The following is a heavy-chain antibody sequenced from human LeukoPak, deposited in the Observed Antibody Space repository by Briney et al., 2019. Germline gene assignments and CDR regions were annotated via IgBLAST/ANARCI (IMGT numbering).Heavy chain of an antibody. D-gene: IGHD6-19*01. J-gene: IGHJ4*02. Sequence: SETLSLTCTVSGGSISNRNYHWGWIRQPPGKGLEWIGSICSSGSAYYNPSLTSRVTISVDKSKNQLSLKLSSVTAADTAVYYCAANGWYSIEYWGQGTLVTVSS. CDR3: AANGWYSIEY. CDR2: ICSSGSA. V-gene: IGHV4-39*07. CDR1: GGSISNRNYH.